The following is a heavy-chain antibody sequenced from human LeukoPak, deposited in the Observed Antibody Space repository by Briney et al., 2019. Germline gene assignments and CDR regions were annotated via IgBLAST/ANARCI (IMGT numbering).Heavy chain of an antibody. CDR3: AREGSAPSGWCYFDY. V-gene: IGHV3-48*03. J-gene: IGHJ4*02. D-gene: IGHD6-19*01. CDR2: IGTSGNT. CDR1: GFTFSTYE. Sequence: EGSLRLSCAASGFTFSTYEMNWVRQAPGKGLEWISHIGTSGNTNYADSVKGRFTISRDNAKNSLYLQMNSLRAEDTAVYYCAREGSAPSGWCYFDYWGQGTLVTVSS.